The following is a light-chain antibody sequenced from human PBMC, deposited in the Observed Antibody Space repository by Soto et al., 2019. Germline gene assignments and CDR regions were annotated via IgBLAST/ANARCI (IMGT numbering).Light chain of an antibody. CDR1: SSDVGGYNY. V-gene: IGLV2-14*01. Sequence: QSALTQPASVSGSPGQSITISCTGTSSDVGGYNYVSWYQQRPGRAPKLMIYDVNNPPSGVSNRVSASKSGNTASLTISGLQAEDEADYYCSSYSSTPTLVFGGGTQLTGL. CDR3: SSYSSTPTLV. J-gene: IGLJ3*02. CDR2: DVN.